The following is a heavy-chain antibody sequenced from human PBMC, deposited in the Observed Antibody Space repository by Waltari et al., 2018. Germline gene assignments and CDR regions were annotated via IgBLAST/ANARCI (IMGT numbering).Heavy chain of an antibody. V-gene: IGHV3-48*02. Sequence: EVQLVESGGGLVHPGGSLRPSCAASGFTFSMHGMNWVRQAPGEGLEWLSYISSSSGSIYYADSVKGRFTISRDNAKNSLYLQMNSLRDEDTAVYYCARAREMGDYWGQGTLVNVSS. CDR2: ISSSSGSI. D-gene: IGHD1-26*01. CDR3: ARAREMGDY. J-gene: IGHJ4*02. CDR1: GFTFSMHG.